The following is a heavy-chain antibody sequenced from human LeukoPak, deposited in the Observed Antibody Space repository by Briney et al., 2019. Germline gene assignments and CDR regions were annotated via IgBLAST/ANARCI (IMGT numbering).Heavy chain of an antibody. CDR2: ISYDGSNK. CDR3: ARVWDNCSGGSCYDGGVLYYYYGMDV. V-gene: IGHV3-30-3*01. D-gene: IGHD2-15*01. Sequence: PGGSLRLSCAASGFTFSSYAMHWVRQAPGKGLEWVAVISYDGSNKYYADSVKGRFTISRDNSKNTLCLQMNSLRAEDTAVYYCARVWDNCSGGSCYDGGVLYYYYGMDVWGQGTTVTVSS. CDR1: GFTFSSYA. J-gene: IGHJ6*02.